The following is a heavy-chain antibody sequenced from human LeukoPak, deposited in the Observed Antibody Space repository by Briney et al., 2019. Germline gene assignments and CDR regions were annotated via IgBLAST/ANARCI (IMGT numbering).Heavy chain of an antibody. J-gene: IGHJ4*02. V-gene: IGHV2-70*04. D-gene: IGHD3-22*01. CDR2: IDWDDDK. CDR1: GFSLSTSGMR. Sequence: SGPALVKPTQTLTLTCTFSGFSLSTSGMRVSWIRQPPGRALEWLARIDWDDDKFYSTSLKTRLTISKDTSKNQVVLTMTNMDPVDTARYYCARSDSSGYSRWGQGTLVTVS. CDR3: ARSDSSGYSR.